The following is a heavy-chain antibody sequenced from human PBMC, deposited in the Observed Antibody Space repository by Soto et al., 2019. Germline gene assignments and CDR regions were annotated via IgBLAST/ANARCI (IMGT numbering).Heavy chain of an antibody. J-gene: IGHJ4*02. CDR2: ISVDGNTK. Sequence: QVRLVESGGGVVQPGRSLRLSCAASGFSFSTYNMHWVRQAPGKGLEWVAFISVDGNTKYYSDSVKGRFTLSRDNSKNTLYLQMNGLTVGDTAVYFCAKDMGVTALKYYFDYWGQGTLVTVSS. CDR1: GFSFSTYN. CDR3: AKDMGVTALKYYFDY. D-gene: IGHD2-8*01. V-gene: IGHV3-30*18.